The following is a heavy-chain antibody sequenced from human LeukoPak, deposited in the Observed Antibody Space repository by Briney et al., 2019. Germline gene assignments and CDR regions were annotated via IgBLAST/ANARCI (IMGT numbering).Heavy chain of an antibody. V-gene: IGHV3-33*06. J-gene: IGHJ4*02. CDR2: IWHDGTVK. CDR1: GFTFSRYA. Sequence: GGSLRLSCAASGFTFSRYAMNWVRKAPGKGLDWVGVIWHDGTVKYYGVSVKGRFTISRDNSKNTVYMQMNSLRVEDTAVYYCAKDAQRGFDFSNSLESWGQGTLVTVSS. CDR3: AKDAQRGFDFSNSLES. D-gene: IGHD4-11*01.